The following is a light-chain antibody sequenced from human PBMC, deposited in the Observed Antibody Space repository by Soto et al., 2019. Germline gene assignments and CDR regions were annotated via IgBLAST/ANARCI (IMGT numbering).Light chain of an antibody. CDR1: QSVSSSY. Sequence: EIVLTQSPGTLSLSPVERATLSCMASQSVSSSYLAWYQQKPGQAPRLLIYGASSRATGIPDRFSGSGSGTDFTLTISRLEPEDFAVYYCLHYKDWPRWTFGQGTKVDIK. J-gene: IGKJ1*01. CDR2: GAS. V-gene: IGKV3-20*01. CDR3: LHYKDWPRWT.